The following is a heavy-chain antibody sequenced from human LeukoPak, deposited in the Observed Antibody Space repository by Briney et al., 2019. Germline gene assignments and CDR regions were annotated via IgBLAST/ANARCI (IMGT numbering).Heavy chain of an antibody. Sequence: ASVKVSCKAPGYTFTSYDINWVRQATGQGLEWMGWMNPNSGNTGYAQKFQGRVTMTRNTSISTAYMELSSLRSEDTAVYYCARGQWKLGWFDPWGQGTLVTVSS. D-gene: IGHD1-26*01. V-gene: IGHV1-8*01. CDR3: ARGQWKLGWFDP. CDR1: GYTFTSYD. J-gene: IGHJ5*02. CDR2: MNPNSGNT.